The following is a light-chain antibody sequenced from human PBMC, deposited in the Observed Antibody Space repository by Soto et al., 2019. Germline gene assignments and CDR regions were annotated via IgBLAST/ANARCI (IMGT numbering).Light chain of an antibody. J-gene: IGLJ2*01. Sequence: QSVLTQPPSVSGAPGQRVTISCTGSSSNIGAGYDVHWYQQLPGTAPKLLIYGNSNRPSGVPDRFSGSKSGTSASLAITGVHAQDEAYYYCQSYDSSLSGVVFGGGTKLTVL. V-gene: IGLV1-40*01. CDR1: SSNIGAGYD. CDR3: QSYDSSLSGVV. CDR2: GNS.